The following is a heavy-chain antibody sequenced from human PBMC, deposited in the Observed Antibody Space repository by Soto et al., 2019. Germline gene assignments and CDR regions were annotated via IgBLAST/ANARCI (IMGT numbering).Heavy chain of an antibody. J-gene: IGHJ4*02. Sequence: QVQLVQSGAEVKKPGSSVKVSCKASGGTFSSYAISWVRQAPGQGLEWMGGIIPIFGTANYAQKFQGRVTITADESTSTAYMGLSSRRSEDTAVYYCARVRKYYDFWSGYYTGEGLAYWGQGALVTVSS. CDR2: IIPIFGTA. CDR1: GGTFSSYA. V-gene: IGHV1-69*01. D-gene: IGHD3-3*01. CDR3: ARVRKYYDFWSGYYTGEGLAY.